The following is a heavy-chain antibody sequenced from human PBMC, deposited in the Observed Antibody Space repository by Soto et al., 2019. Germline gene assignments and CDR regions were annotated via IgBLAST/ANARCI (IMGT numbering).Heavy chain of an antibody. J-gene: IGHJ6*02. Sequence: QVQLVQSGAEVKKPGASVKVSCKASGYTFTSHYIHWVRQAPGHGLEWMEIINPTGGSTNYAQKFQGRLTLTMDTSTSTVDMELSSLRSEDTAVYYCARDLVSSNVWGQGTKVTVSS. V-gene: IGHV1-46*01. D-gene: IGHD6-6*01. CDR3: ARDLVSSNV. CDR2: INPTGGST. CDR1: GYTFTSHY.